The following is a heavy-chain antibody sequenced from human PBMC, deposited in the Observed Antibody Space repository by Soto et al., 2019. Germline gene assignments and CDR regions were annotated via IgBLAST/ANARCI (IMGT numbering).Heavy chain of an antibody. J-gene: IGHJ4*02. CDR1: GYSFSRYW. V-gene: IGHV5-51*01. Sequence: GESLKISCKGSGYSFSRYWIAWVRQTPGKGLEWMGLIYPGDSDTRYSPSFQGQVTISADKSITTAYLQWSSLKASDTAIYYCARDTFSGDSSGPHYWGQGTLVTVSS. CDR2: IYPGDSDT. CDR3: ARDTFSGDSSGPHY. D-gene: IGHD3-22*01.